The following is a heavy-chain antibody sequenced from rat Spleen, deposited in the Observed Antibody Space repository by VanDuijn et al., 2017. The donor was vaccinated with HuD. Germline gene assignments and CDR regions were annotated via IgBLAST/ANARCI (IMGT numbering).Heavy chain of an antibody. J-gene: IGHJ2*01. Sequence: EVQLVESGGGLVQPGRSLKLSCAASGFTFSDYNMAWVRQAPKKGLEWVATIFYDGSSTYYRDSVKGRFTISRDNAKSSLYLQMDSLRSEDTATYYCARLDYPGITDLWDYWGQGVMVTVSS. CDR1: GFTFSDYN. CDR2: IFYDGSST. D-gene: IGHD1-4*01. CDR3: ARLDYPGITDLWDY. V-gene: IGHV5-7*01.